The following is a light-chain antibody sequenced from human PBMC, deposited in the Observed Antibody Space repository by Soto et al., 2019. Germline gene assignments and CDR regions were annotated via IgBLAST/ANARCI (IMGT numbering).Light chain of an antibody. J-gene: IGKJ4*01. V-gene: IGKV3-20*01. CDR1: QSVSSSY. Sequence: PGKRAQSPGERATLSCRASQSVSSSYLAWYQQKPGQAPRLLIYGASSRATGIPDRFSGSGSGTDFALTISTLDPGYFALSNYQHPSTSHRTFSRGTKVEIK. CDR2: GAS. CDR3: QHPSTSHRT.